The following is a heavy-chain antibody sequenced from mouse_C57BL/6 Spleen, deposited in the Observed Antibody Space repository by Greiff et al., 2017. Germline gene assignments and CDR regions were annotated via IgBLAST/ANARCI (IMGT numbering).Heavy chain of an antibody. CDR3: ARGASGLYGSSSRAMDY. CDR2: INPGRGGT. J-gene: IGHJ4*01. Sequence: VQLQQSGAELVRPGTSVKVSCKASGYAFTNYLIEWVKQRPGQGLEWIGVINPGRGGTNYNEKLKGKATLTADKSSSTAYMQLSSLTSKDSAVYFCARGASGLYGSSSRAMDYWGQGTSVTVSS. CDR1: GYAFTNYL. V-gene: IGHV1-54*01. D-gene: IGHD1-1*01.